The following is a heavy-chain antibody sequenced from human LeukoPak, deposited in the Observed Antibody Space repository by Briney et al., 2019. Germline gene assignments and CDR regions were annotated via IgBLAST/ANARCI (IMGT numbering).Heavy chain of an antibody. J-gene: IGHJ4*02. CDR3: ARVVVRGVITLPFDY. V-gene: IGHV3-11*05. Sequence: GGSLRLSCAASGFTFSDYYMSWIRQAPGKGLEWVSYISSSSSYTNYADSVKGRFTISRDIAKNSLYLQMNSLRAEDTAVYYCARVVVRGVITLPFDYWGQGTLVTVSS. CDR1: GFTFSDYY. D-gene: IGHD3-10*01. CDR2: ISSSSSYT.